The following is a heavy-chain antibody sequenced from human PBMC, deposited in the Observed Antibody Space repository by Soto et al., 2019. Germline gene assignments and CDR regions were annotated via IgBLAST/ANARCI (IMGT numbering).Heavy chain of an antibody. CDR1: GGTFSSYA. Sequence: ASVNVSCKASGGTFSSYAISWVRQAPGQGLEWMGWISGSSGETRYAQKLQGRVTMTTDTSTSTAYMELRSLNSDDTAVYYCARDFFSSSSSHYFDIWGQGTLVTVSS. V-gene: IGHV1-18*01. CDR3: ARDFFSSSSSHYFDI. J-gene: IGHJ4*02. CDR2: ISGSSGET. D-gene: IGHD6-6*01.